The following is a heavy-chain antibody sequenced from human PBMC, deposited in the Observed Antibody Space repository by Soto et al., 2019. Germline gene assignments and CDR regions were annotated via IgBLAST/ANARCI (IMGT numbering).Heavy chain of an antibody. Sequence: SETLSLTCAVSGGSISSSNWWSWVRQPPGKGLEWIGEIYHSGITNYNPSLKSRVTISVDKSKNQFSLKLSSVTAADTAVYYCASSRPQDYDFWSGYYSFDYWGQGPLVTVS. D-gene: IGHD3-3*01. CDR3: ASSRPQDYDFWSGYYSFDY. CDR1: GGSISSSNW. CDR2: IYHSGIT. V-gene: IGHV4-4*02. J-gene: IGHJ4*02.